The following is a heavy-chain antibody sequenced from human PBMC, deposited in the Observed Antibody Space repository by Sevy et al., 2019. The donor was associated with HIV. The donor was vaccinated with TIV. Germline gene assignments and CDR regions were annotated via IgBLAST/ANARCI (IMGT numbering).Heavy chain of an antibody. J-gene: IGHJ4*02. Sequence: GGCLRLSCAASGFTFSRYTMHWVRQASGKGLEWLTVISYDATNKYYVESVRGRFTISRDNSKNTLYLQMNSLRAEDTAVYYCARDRGGDYFDYWGQGTLVTVSS. V-gene: IGHV3-30-3*01. CDR2: ISYDATNK. CDR1: GFTFSRYT. CDR3: ARDRGGDYFDY. D-gene: IGHD3-16*01.